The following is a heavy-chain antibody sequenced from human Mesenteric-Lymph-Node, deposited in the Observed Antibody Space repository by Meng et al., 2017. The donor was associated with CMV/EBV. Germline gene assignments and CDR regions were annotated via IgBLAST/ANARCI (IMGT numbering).Heavy chain of an antibody. V-gene: IGHV3-48*03. J-gene: IGHJ4*02. CDR3: ARGGSSSWRQGVFDY. D-gene: IGHD6-13*01. CDR2: ISSSGSTI. CDR1: GFTFSSYE. Sequence: GGSLRLSCAASGFTFSSYEMNWVRQAPGKGLEWVSYISSSGSTIYYADSVKGRFTISRDNAKNSLHLQMNSLNAEDTALYHCARGGSSSWRQGVFDYWGQGTLVTVSS.